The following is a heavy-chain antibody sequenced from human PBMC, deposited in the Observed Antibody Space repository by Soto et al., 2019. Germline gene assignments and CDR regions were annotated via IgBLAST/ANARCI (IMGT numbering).Heavy chain of an antibody. CDR2: ISATGGST. V-gene: IGHV3-23*01. D-gene: IGHD2-21*02. Sequence: EVQLLESGGGLVQPGGSLRLSCAASGFTFSSYTMSWVRQAPGKGLEWVSGISATGGSTYYADSVKGRFTFSRDNSKNTLYLQMNSLRAEDTAVYYCAKGFIRDCGGDCTVYTWGQGTLVTVSS. CDR3: AKGFIRDCGGDCTVYT. J-gene: IGHJ5*02. CDR1: GFTFSSYT.